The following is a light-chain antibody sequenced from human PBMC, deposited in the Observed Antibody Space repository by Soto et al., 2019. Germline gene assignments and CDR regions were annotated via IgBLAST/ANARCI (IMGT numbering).Light chain of an antibody. CDR2: DVD. J-gene: IGLJ1*01. V-gene: IGLV2-11*01. Sequence: QSALTQPRSVSGSPGQSVAISCTGTSSDIGGYNYVSWYQQHPGKAPKVMIYDVDKRPSGVPDRFSGSKSGITASLTISGLRAEDEADYYCSSYSNSTTRYVFGTGTKVTVL. CDR3: SSYSNSTTRYV. CDR1: SSDIGGYNY.